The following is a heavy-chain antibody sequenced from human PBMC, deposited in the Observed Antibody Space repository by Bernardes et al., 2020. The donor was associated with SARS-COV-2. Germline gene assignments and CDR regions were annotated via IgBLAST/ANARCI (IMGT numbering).Heavy chain of an antibody. CDR3: ARDRLLYSSSTNWFDP. D-gene: IGHD6-13*01. CDR2: ISSSSSTI. CDR1: GFTFSSYS. J-gene: IGHJ5*02. V-gene: IGHV3-48*02. Sequence: GGSLRLSCAASGFTFSSYSMNWVRQAPGKGLEWVSYISSSSSTIYYADSVKGRFTISRDNAKNSLYLQMNSLRDEDTAVYYCARDRLLYSSSTNWFDPWGQGTLVTVSS.